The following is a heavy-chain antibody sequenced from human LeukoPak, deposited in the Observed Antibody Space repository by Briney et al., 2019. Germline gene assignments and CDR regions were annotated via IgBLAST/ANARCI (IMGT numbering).Heavy chain of an antibody. CDR2: ISSSSSTI. CDR3: ARDRLDFRMVFYAFDI. J-gene: IGHJ3*02. V-gene: IGHV3-48*01. D-gene: IGHD2-8*01. Sequence: PGGSLRLSCAASGFTFSSYSMNWVRQAPGKGLEWVSYISSSSSTIYYADSVKGRFTISRDNAKNSLYLQMNSLRAEDTAVYYCARDRLDFRMVFYAFDIWGQGTMVTVSS. CDR1: GFTFSSYS.